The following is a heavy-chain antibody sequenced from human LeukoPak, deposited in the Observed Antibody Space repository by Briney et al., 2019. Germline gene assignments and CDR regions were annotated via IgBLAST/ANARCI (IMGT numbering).Heavy chain of an antibody. CDR1: GFTFSSYW. D-gene: IGHD5-18*01. CDR2: INQDGSEK. V-gene: IGHV3-7*01. J-gene: IGHJ4*02. CDR3: ARLRYSDY. Sequence: GGSLRLSCAASGFTFSSYWMTWVRQAPGKGLEWVANINQDGSEKYYVDSVRGRFTISRDNVKNSLYLQMNSLRAEDTGVYYCARLRYSDYWGQGTPVTVSS.